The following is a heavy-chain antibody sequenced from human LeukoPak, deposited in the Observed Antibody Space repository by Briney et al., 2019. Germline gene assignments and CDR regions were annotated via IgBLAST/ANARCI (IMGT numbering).Heavy chain of an antibody. Sequence: SQTLSLTCAISGDSVLSNSAGWNWIRQSPSRGLEWLGRTYYRSKWSNDYPVSVKSRIIVNPDTSKNQFSLHLNSVTPEDTAVYYCARDMGGDYFDYWGQGTLVTVSS. CDR2: TYYRSKWSN. J-gene: IGHJ4*02. V-gene: IGHV6-1*01. CDR1: GDSVLSNSAG. CDR3: ARDMGGDYFDY. D-gene: IGHD3-16*01.